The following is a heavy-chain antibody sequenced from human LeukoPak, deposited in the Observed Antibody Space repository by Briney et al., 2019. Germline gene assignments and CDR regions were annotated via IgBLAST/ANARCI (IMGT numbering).Heavy chain of an antibody. V-gene: IGHV4-39*01. CDR1: GGSVSSSRYY. J-gene: IGHJ6*03. CDR3: ARRVRAYYYYIDV. CDR2: IYYTGST. Sequence: SETLSLTCPVSGGSVSSSRYYWGWIRQPPGKGLEWIGSIYYTGSTYYKPSLKSRVTISVDASKNQISLKLSSVTAADTAAYYCARRVRAYYYYIDVWGKGATVTVSS.